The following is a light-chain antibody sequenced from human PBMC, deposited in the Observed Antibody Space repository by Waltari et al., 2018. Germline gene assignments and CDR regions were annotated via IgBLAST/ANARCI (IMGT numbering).Light chain of an antibody. CDR2: DAT. J-gene: IGKJ1*01. Sequence: EIVLTQSPATLSLSPGERATLSCRASQSVSSYVAWYHQKPGQGPSLLIYDATIRATGIPARFRGGVSGTDFTLTISSLEPEDFAVYYCQQRSNWPPTFCQGTRVEIK. CDR1: QSVSSY. V-gene: IGKV3-11*01. CDR3: QQRSNWPPT.